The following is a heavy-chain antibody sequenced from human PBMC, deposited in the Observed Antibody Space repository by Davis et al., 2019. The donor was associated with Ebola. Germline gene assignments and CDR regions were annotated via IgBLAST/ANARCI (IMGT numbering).Heavy chain of an antibody. J-gene: IGHJ4*02. CDR2: ISYDGSNK. V-gene: IGHV3-30*03. CDR3: ARGPSVATAHYFDY. CDR1: GFTFSSYG. Sequence: GGSLRLSCAASGFTFSSYGMHWVRQAPGKGLEWVAVISYDGSNKYYADSVKGRFTISRDNSKNTLYLQMNSLTSEDTAVYYCARGPSVATAHYFDYWGQGTLVTVSS. D-gene: IGHD2-21*02.